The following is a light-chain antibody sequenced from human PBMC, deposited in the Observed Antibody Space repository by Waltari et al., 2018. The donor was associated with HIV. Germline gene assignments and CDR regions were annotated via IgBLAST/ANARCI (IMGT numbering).Light chain of an antibody. Sequence: QSVLTQPPSVSGAPGQRVTISCTGSSSNIGAGYDVHWYQQLPGTAPKLLIYDNSNRPSGVPDRFSGSKSGTSASLAITGLQAGDEADYYCQSLDSSLSGWVFGGGTKLAVL. CDR1: SSNIGAGYD. CDR3: QSLDSSLSGWV. CDR2: DNS. J-gene: IGLJ3*02. V-gene: IGLV1-40*01.